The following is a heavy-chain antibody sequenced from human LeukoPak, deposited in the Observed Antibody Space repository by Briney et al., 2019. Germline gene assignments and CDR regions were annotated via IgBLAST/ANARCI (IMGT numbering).Heavy chain of an antibody. J-gene: IGHJ6*03. CDR3: AGMRGGGIGYSNYMDV. D-gene: IGHD2-15*01. CDR2: IDHSGGT. Sequence: KPSETLSLTCAVFGGSFSDYFWSWIRQPPGKGLEWIGEIDHSGGTNYNPSLKSRVTISVDTSKNQFSLKLTSVTAADAAVYYCAGMRGGGIGYSNYMDVWGKGTTVIVSS. CDR1: GGSFSDYF. V-gene: IGHV4-34*01.